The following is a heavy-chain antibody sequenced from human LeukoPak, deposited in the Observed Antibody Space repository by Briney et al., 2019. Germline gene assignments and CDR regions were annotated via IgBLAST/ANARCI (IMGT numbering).Heavy chain of an antibody. J-gene: IGHJ5*02. CDR3: ARDHRAGYCSSTSCSLGWFDP. Sequence: SETLSLTCTVSGGSISSYYWGWIRQPPGKGLEWIGSIYYSGSTYYNPSLKSRVTISVDTSKNQFSLKLSSVTAADTAVYYCARDHRAGYCSSTSCSLGWFDPWGQGTLVTVSS. CDR1: GGSISSYY. V-gene: IGHV4-39*07. CDR2: IYYSGST. D-gene: IGHD2-2*03.